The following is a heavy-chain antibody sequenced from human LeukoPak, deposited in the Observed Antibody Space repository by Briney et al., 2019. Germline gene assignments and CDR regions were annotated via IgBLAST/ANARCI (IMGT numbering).Heavy chain of an antibody. V-gene: IGHV1-18*01. Sequence: ASVKVSCKASGYTFTSYGISWVRQAPGQGLEWMGWISAYNGNTNYAQKLQGRVTMTTDTSTSTAYMELRSLRSDDTAVYCCARDKDQYSGSYYPSDYWGQGTLVTVSS. J-gene: IGHJ4*02. CDR2: ISAYNGNT. D-gene: IGHD1-26*01. CDR1: GYTFTSYG. CDR3: ARDKDQYSGSYYPSDY.